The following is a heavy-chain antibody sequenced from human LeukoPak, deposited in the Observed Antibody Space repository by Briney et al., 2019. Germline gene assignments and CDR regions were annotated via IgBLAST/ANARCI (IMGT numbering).Heavy chain of an antibody. D-gene: IGHD2-2*01. Sequence: GGSLRHSCAAPGFTLSNHARQTVRQAPAKGLEWVAGIWYEESKKYYADSVKGRFTISRDNSKNTLYLQMNSLRAEDTAVYYGASLVGVVPAAKGATSIVDYWGQGTLVTVSS. CDR3: ASLVGVVPAAKGATSIVDY. V-gene: IGHV3-33*08. CDR2: IWYEESKK. CDR1: GFTLSNHA. J-gene: IGHJ4*02.